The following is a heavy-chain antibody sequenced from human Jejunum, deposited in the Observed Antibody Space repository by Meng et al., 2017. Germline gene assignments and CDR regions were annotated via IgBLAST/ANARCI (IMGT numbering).Heavy chain of an antibody. D-gene: IGHD1-14*01. CDR1: GGTFSSYT. CDR2: IIPILGVS. J-gene: IGHJ6*02. V-gene: IGHV1-69*02. Sequence: SVKVSCKAPGGTFSSYTISWGRQAPGQGLEWMGKIIPILGVSDYGQKFQGRVTFTADKSMTTVYMKLNSLRSEDTAMYYCASKTGYTSFFATDVWGLGTTVTVSS. CDR3: ASKTGYTSFFATDV.